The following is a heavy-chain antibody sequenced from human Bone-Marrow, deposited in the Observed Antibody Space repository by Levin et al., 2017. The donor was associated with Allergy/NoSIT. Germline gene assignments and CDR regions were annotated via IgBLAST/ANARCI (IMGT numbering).Heavy chain of an antibody. J-gene: IGHJ4*02. Sequence: EASVKVSCKTSGYTFTSYFMHWVRQAPGQGLEWMGIINPSDGVTLNAHNVQGRLTLTRDTSTSTVYMELTRLRSEDTAVYFCARGGFDSSDDYSSYLDHWGRGTLVTVSS. D-gene: IGHD3-22*01. V-gene: IGHV1-46*01. CDR1: GYTFTSYF. CDR3: ARGGFDSSDDYSSYLDH. CDR2: INPSDGVT.